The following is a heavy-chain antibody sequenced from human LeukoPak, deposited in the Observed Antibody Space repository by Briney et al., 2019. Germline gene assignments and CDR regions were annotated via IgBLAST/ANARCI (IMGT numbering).Heavy chain of an antibody. D-gene: IGHD2-2*01. CDR3: ARYCSGTSCPTIYYYMDV. CDR1: GFTFTSYA. Sequence: GGSLRLSCAASGFTFTSYAVSWVRQAPGKGLEWVSCITDSGVSTYYADSVKGRFTISRDNSKNTLYLQVNSLRAEDTAVYYCARYCSGTSCPTIYYYMDVWGKGTTVTVSS. CDR2: ITDSGVST. J-gene: IGHJ6*03. V-gene: IGHV3-23*01.